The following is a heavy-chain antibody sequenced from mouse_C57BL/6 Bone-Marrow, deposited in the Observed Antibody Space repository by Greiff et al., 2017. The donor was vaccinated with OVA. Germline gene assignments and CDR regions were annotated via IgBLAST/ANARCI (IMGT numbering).Heavy chain of an antibody. Sequence: QVQLQQSGAELVKPGASVKISCKASGYAFSSYWMNWVKQRPGKGLEWIGQIYPGDGDTNYNGKFKGKATLTADKSSSTAYMQLSSLTSEDSAVYFCATLITTVVAREDYWGQGTTLTVSS. V-gene: IGHV1-80*01. CDR2: IYPGDGDT. J-gene: IGHJ2*01. D-gene: IGHD1-1*01. CDR3: ATLITTVVAREDY. CDR1: GYAFSSYW.